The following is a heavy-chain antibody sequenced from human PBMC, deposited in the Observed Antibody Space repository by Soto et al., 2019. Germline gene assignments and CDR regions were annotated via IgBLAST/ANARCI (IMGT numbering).Heavy chain of an antibody. J-gene: IGHJ6*02. CDR2: ISTDGITT. D-gene: IGHD1-26*01. Sequence: EVQLVESGGDLVQPGGSLRLSCAASGFTFSNYWMHWVRQAPGKGLMWVSRISTDGITTNYADSVKGRFTIFRDNAKNTLYLQMNILRDEDTAVYYCAREIWDIRSLMDVWGQGTTVTVSS. V-gene: IGHV3-74*01. CDR3: AREIWDIRSLMDV. CDR1: GFTFSNYW.